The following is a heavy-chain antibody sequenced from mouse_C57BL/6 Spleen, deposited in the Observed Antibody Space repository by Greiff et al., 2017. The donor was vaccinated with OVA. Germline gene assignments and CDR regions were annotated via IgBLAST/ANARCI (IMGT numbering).Heavy chain of an antibody. J-gene: IGHJ4*01. D-gene: IGHD1-1*01. CDR3: ARKGTVVATDYAMDY. CDR1: GFSLTSYG. CDR2: IWSGGST. Sequence: VQRVESGPGLVQPSQSLSITCTVSGFSLTSYGVHWVRQSPGKGLEWLGVIWSGGSTDYNAAFISRLSISKDNSKSQVFFKMNSLQADDTAIYYCARKGTVVATDYAMDYWGQGTSVTVSS. V-gene: IGHV2-2*01.